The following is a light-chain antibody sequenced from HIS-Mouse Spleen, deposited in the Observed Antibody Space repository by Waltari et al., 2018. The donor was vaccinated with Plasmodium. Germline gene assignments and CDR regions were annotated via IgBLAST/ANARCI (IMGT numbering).Light chain of an antibody. J-gene: IGLJ3*02. CDR1: ALPTKY. CDR3: YSTDSSGNHRV. Sequence: SYELTQPPSVSVSPGQTARTTCPGAALPTKYAYWYQQKSGQAPGLVIYEDSKRPSGIPERFSGSSSGTMATLTISGAQVEDEADYYCYSTDSSGNHRVFGGGTKLTVL. CDR2: EDS. V-gene: IGLV3-10*01.